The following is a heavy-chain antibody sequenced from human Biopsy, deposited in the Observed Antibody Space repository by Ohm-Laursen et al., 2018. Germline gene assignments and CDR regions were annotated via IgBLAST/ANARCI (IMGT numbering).Heavy chain of an antibody. J-gene: IGHJ5*02. CDR2: MNPISGNT. D-gene: IGHD2/OR15-2a*01. CDR1: GYTFTTYD. V-gene: IGHV1-8*01. Sequence: SVKASCKPSGYTFTTYDITWARQATGQGPEWMGWMNPISGNTGYTHKFRGRVTMTSDSSISTAYLEVSSLTFEDTAVYYCARAVRYRLLSDPWGQGTLVTVSS. CDR3: ARAVRYRLLSDP.